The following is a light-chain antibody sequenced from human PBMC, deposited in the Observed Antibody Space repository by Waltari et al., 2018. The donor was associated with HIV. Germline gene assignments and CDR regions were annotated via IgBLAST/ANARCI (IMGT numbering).Light chain of an antibody. CDR1: ALPKQY. CDR3: LSADTSVTWM. V-gene: IGLV3-25*03. CDR2: KDT. J-gene: IGLJ3*02. Sequence: SYELTQPPSVSVSPGQTARITCSGDALPKQYAYWYQQKPGQAPVLVIYKDTERPSGIPERFSGSSSGTTVTLTISGVQAEDDADYYCLSADTSVTWMFGGGTKLTVL.